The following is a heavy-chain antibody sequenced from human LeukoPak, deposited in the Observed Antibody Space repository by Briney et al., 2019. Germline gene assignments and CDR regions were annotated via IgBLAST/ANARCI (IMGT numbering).Heavy chain of an antibody. J-gene: IGHJ3*02. V-gene: IGHV1-2*02. D-gene: IGHD2/OR15-2a*01. CDR2: INPNSGGT. Sequence: TFTXXYIHWVRQAPGQGLEWVGWINPNSGGTNYAQKFQGRVTMTRDTSISTAYMELSRLRSDDTAVYYCAREPNSFDIWGQGTMVTVSS. CDR3: AREPNSFDI. CDR1: TFTXXY.